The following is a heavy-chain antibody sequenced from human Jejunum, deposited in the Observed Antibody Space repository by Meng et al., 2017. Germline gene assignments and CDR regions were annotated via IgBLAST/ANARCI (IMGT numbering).Heavy chain of an antibody. CDR1: GFSLTTNGMG. D-gene: IGHD1-26*01. CDR2: IFWGDNK. J-gene: IGHJ4*01. Sequence: SGSTLVKPTQTLMLTCTFSGFSLTTNGMGVAWIRQPPGKALGWLAIIFWGDNKRYSPSLKSRLTVTKDTSKSQVVLTMTNMDPVDTAAYYCAHRPRSGNFFDNWGQGTLVTVSS. CDR3: AHRPRSGNFFDN. V-gene: IGHV2-5*02.